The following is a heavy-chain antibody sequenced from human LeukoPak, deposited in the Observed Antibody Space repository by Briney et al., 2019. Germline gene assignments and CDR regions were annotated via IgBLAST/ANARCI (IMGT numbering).Heavy chain of an antibody. CDR3: ARAYGDYYYYYMDV. Sequence: HAGGSLRLSCAASGFTFSSYWMHWVRQAPGKGLVWVSRINSDGSSTSYADSVKGRFTISRDIAKNSLYLQMNSLRAEDTAVYYCARAYGDYYYYYMDVWGKGTTVTVSS. J-gene: IGHJ6*03. CDR1: GFTFSSYW. V-gene: IGHV3-74*01. D-gene: IGHD4-17*01. CDR2: INSDGSST.